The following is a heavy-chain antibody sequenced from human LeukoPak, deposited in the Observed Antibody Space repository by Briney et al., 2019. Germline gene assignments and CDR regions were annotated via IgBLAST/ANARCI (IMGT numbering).Heavy chain of an antibody. CDR1: GFTFSSYW. CDR3: ARGSGITVIRGIIRYFDY. J-gene: IGHJ4*02. CDR2: IKQDGSEK. Sequence: GGSLRLSCAASGFTFSSYWMTWVRQAPGKGLEWVANIKQDGSEKYYVDSVKGRFTISKDNAKNSLYLEMNSLRAEDTAVYYCARGSGITVIRGIIRYFDYWGQGPRSPSPQ. V-gene: IGHV3-7*01. D-gene: IGHD3-10*01.